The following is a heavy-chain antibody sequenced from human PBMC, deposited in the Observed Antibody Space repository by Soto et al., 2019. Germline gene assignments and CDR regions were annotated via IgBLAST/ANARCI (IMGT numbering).Heavy chain of an antibody. J-gene: IGHJ6*02. CDR3: ARVWGDSGGGYYVMDV. CDR1: GGSISSYY. Sequence: SETLSLTCTVSGGSISSYYWSWIRQPPGKGLEWIGHIYYRGSANYNPSLKSRVTISVDTSKNQFSLKLSSVTAADTAVYYCARVWGDSGGGYYVMDVWGPVTTVTVSS. CDR2: IYYRGSA. D-gene: IGHD2-21*02. V-gene: IGHV4-59*01.